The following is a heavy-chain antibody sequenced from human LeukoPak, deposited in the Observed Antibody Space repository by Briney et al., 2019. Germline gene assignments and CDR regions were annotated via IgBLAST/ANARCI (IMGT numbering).Heavy chain of an antibody. J-gene: IGHJ3*02. CDR3: ARDGVYSTNFDAFDI. Sequence: ASVKVSCKASGYTFTAYYLHWVRQAPGQGLEWMGWISPNSGATSYAQSFQGRVTMTRDTSISTVYLEARGLRSDDTAVYYCARDGVYSTNFDAFDIWGQGTVVTVSS. CDR1: GYTFTAYY. V-gene: IGHV1-2*02. D-gene: IGHD6-13*01. CDR2: ISPNSGAT.